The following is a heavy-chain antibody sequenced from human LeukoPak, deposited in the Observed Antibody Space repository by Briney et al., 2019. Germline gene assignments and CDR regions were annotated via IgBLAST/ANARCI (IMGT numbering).Heavy chain of an antibody. V-gene: IGHV3-66*01. Sequence: GGSLRLSCAASGITVTSNYMSWVRQAPGKGLEWVSVIYSGDSTYYADSVKGRFTISRDNSKNTLYLQMNSLRAEDTAVYFCAIRGSSYFDYWGQGTLVTVSS. CDR3: AIRGSSYFDY. D-gene: IGHD6-6*01. CDR2: IYSGDST. CDR1: GITVTSNY. J-gene: IGHJ4*02.